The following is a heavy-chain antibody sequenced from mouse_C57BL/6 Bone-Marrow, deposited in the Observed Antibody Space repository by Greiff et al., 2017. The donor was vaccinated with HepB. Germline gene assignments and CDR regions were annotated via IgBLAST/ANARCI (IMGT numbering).Heavy chain of an antibody. V-gene: IGHV1-82*01. CDR2: IYPGDGDT. D-gene: IGHD1-1*01. CDR3: ARDGAFTTVVADY. J-gene: IGHJ2*01. CDR1: GYAFSSSW. Sequence: QVQLQQSGPELVKPGASVKISCKASGYAFSSSWMNWVKQRPGKGLEWIGRIYPGDGDTNYNGKFKGKATLTANKSSSTAYMQLSSLTSEDSAVYFGARDGAFTTVVADYWGQGTTLTVSS.